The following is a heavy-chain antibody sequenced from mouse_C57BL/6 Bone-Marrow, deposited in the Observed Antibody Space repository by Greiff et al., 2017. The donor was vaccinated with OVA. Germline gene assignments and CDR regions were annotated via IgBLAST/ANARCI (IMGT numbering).Heavy chain of an antibody. D-gene: IGHD4-1*01. Sequence: EVQLQESGTVLARPGASVKMSCKTSGYTFTSSWMHWVNQRHGQGLEWIGAIYPGNSDTSYNQKLKGQAKLPAGTSASTAYMELSSLTKEDSAVYYCTKLGGDYWGQGTTLTVSS. J-gene: IGHJ2*01. V-gene: IGHV1-5*01. CDR1: GYTFTSSW. CDR2: IYPGNSDT. CDR3: TKLGGDY.